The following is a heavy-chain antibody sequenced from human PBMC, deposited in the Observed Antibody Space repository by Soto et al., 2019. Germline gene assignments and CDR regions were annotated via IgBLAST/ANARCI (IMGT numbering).Heavy chain of an antibody. CDR2: ISYDGSNK. CDR1: GFTFSSYA. J-gene: IGHJ4*02. V-gene: IGHV3-30-3*01. Sequence: GGSLRLSCAASGFTFSSYAMHWVRQAPGKGLEWVAVISYDGSNKYYADSVKGRFTISRDNSKNTLYLQMNSLRAEDTAVYYCARDLTTVTAYWGQGTLVTVSS. CDR3: ARDLTTVTAY. D-gene: IGHD4-17*01.